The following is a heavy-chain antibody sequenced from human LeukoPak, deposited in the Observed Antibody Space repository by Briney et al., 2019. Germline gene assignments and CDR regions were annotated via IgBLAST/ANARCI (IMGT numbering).Heavy chain of an antibody. CDR3: ARGKVGTDFDY. D-gene: IGHD1-1*01. CDR2: IYTRGSI. Sequence: SETLSLTCTVSGDSISSYYWSWIRQPAGKGLEWIGRIYTRGSINYNPSLKSRVTMSVDTSKNRFSLNLSSVTAADRAVYYCARGKVGTDFDYWGQGTLVTVSS. J-gene: IGHJ4*02. CDR1: GDSISSYY. V-gene: IGHV4-4*07.